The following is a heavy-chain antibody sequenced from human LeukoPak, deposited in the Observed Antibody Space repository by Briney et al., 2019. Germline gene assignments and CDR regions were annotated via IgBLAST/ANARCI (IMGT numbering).Heavy chain of an antibody. V-gene: IGHV3-11*01. D-gene: IGHD2-21*02. CDR1: GFPFNDYH. CDR3: AREREVGTTAKRWFDP. J-gene: IGHJ5*02. Sequence: PGGSLRLSCAASGFPFNDYHMAWIRQAPGKGLEWISSISSNGYNTYYADSVKGRFTISREDAKRSLYLQMTSLKAEDTAVYFCAREREVGTTAKRWFDPWGQGTLVTVSS. CDR2: ISSNGYNT.